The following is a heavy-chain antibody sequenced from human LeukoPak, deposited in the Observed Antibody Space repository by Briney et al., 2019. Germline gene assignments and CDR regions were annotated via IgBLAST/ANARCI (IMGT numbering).Heavy chain of an antibody. Sequence: PGGSLRVSCAASGFTFSTYWMHWVRQAPGKGLVWVSPINPDGSVTTYADSVKGRFTISRDNAKNTLYLQMNSLRAEDTAVYYCVRDSPSGFFDLWGRGTLVTVSS. V-gene: IGHV3-74*01. CDR2: INPDGSVT. CDR1: GFTFSTYW. J-gene: IGHJ2*01. CDR3: VRDSPSGFFDL. D-gene: IGHD6-19*01.